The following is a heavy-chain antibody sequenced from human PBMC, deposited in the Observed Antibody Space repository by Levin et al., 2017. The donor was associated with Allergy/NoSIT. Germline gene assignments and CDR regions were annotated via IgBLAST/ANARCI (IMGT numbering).Heavy chain of an antibody. D-gene: IGHD1-1*01. CDR1: GGTFSSYA. CDR2: IIPILGIA. V-gene: IGHV1-69*04. Sequence: GGSLRLSCKASGGTFSSYAISWVRQAPGQGLEWMGRIIPILGIANYAQKFQGRVTITADKSTSTAYMELSSLRSEDTAVYYCARVQLERRGGTPNWFDPWGQGTLVTVSS. CDR3: ARVQLERRGGTPNWFDP. J-gene: IGHJ5*02.